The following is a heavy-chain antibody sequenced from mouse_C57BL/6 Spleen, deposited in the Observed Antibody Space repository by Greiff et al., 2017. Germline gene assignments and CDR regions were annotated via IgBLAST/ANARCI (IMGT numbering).Heavy chain of an antibody. CDR3: ARRNYGSSYSGWYFDV. CDR1: GYTFTSYW. CDR2: IDPSDSET. D-gene: IGHD1-1*01. J-gene: IGHJ1*03. Sequence: VQLKQPGAELVRPGSSVKLSCKASGYTFTSYWMHWVKQRPIQGLEWIGNIDPSDSETHYNQKFKDKATLTVDKSSSTAYMQLSSLTSEDSAVYYCARRNYGSSYSGWYFDVWGTGTTVTVSS. V-gene: IGHV1-52*01.